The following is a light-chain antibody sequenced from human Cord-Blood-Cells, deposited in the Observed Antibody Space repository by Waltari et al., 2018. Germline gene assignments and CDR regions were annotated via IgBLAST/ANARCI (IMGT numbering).Light chain of an antibody. CDR3: QVWDSSSDHWV. V-gene: IGLV3-21*04. J-gene: IGLJ3*02. Sequence: SYVLTQPPSVSVAPGKTARITCGGNNIASKSLHWYQQKPGQAPVLVIYYDSDRPSGIPERFSGSNSGNTATLTISRVEAGDEADYYCQVWDSSSDHWVFGGGTKLTVL. CDR1: NIASKS. CDR2: YDS.